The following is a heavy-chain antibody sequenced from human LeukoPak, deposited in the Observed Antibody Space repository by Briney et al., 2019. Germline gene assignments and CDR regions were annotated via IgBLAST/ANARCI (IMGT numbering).Heavy chain of an antibody. J-gene: IGHJ5*02. CDR2: IDKKDNLYAT. CDR3: TRDRGTYNWFDP. D-gene: IGHD2-15*01. CDR1: GFSFSGST. Sequence: GGSLKLSCAASGFSFSGSTVHWVRQSSGKGLEWVGHIDKKDNLYATAYAESVKGRFTISRDDSKDTAFLHMDSLKTEDTALYYCTRDRGTYNWFDPWGQGTLVTVSS. V-gene: IGHV3-73*01.